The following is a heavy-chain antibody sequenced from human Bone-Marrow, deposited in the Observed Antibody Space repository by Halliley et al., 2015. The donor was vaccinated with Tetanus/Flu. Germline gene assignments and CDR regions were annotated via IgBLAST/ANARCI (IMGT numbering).Heavy chain of an antibody. CDR2: IGGFAGNT. Sequence: GWLGWIGGFAGNTKGQKLQGRLPMTPDTSTNTAYMELKSLRSDDTAVYFCARDSDGYNGADFWGQGTLVTVSS. CDR3: ARDSDGYNGADF. J-gene: IGHJ4*02. V-gene: IGHV1-18*01. D-gene: IGHD2-21*01.